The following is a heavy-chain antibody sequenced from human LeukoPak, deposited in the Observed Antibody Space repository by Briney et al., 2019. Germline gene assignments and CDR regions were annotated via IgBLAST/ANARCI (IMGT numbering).Heavy chain of an antibody. D-gene: IGHD3-10*01. CDR1: GFTFSSYS. CDR3: ARGGYYGSGSSHYYYYYMDV. J-gene: IGHJ6*03. Sequence: GGSLRLSCAASGFTFSSYSMNWVRQAPGKGLEWVSSISSSSNYIYYADSVKGRFTISRDNAKNSLYLQMNSLRAEDTAVYYCARGGYYGSGSSHYYYYYMDVWGKGTTVTISS. V-gene: IGHV3-21*04. CDR2: ISSSSNYI.